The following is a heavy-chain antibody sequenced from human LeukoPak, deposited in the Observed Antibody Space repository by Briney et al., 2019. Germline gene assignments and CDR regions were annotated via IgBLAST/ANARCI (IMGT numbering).Heavy chain of an antibody. D-gene: IGHD2-2*01. J-gene: IGHJ6*02. CDR3: ARAYCRTSSCYDASGGMDV. CDR2: IYYSGIT. V-gene: IGHV4-59*01. CDR1: GGSISSYY. Sequence: SETLSLTCTVSGGSISSYYWTWIRQPPGKGLEWIGYIYYSGITNYNPSLKSRVFISVDTSKNQFSLKLSSVTAADTAVYYCARAYCRTSSCYDASGGMDVWGQGTTVIVSS.